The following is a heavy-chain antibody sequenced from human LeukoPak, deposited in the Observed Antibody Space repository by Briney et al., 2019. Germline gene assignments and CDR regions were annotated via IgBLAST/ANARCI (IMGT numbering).Heavy chain of an antibody. V-gene: IGHV3-64*01. CDR1: GFTFSSYA. J-gene: IGHJ4*02. CDR2: ISSNGGST. CDR3: AREAGGSNIYYFDY. Sequence: GGSLRLSCAASGFTFSSYAMHWVRQAPGKGLEYVSAISSNGGSTYYANSVKGRFTISRDNSKNTPYLQMGSLRAEDMAVYYCAREAGGSNIYYFDYWGQGTLVTVSS. D-gene: IGHD2-21*01.